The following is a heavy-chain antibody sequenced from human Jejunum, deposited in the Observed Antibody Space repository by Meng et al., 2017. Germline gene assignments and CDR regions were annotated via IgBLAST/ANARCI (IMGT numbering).Heavy chain of an antibody. CDR2: IDPSEST. D-gene: IGHD2-8*01. V-gene: IGHV4-4*03. Sequence: GRRKGWGPGLVNPPGTLSLTCAVSGPSISRTNWWSWVRQPPGKGLEWIGKIDPSESTHYNPSLKGRVTISADRSKNQFSLRLTSVTAADTAIYYCARAYCTDVSCHDFFDSWGQGTLVTVSS. CDR1: GPSISRTNW. J-gene: IGHJ4*02. CDR3: ARAYCTDVSCHDFFDS.